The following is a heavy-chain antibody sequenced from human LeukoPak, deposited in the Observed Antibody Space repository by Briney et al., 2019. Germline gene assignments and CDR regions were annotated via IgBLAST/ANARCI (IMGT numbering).Heavy chain of an antibody. CDR1: GFSFSIHG. D-gene: IGHD3-22*01. CDR2: ISGGGSST. CDR3: AHADSYYFDSGMVS. Sequence: GGSLRLSCAASGFSFSIHGMGWVRRAPGKGLEWVSVISGGGSSTNYADSVKGRFTISRENSKNTLYLQMNSLRAEDTAVYYCAHADSYYFDSGMVSWGQGALVTVSS. V-gene: IGHV3-23*01. J-gene: IGHJ5*02.